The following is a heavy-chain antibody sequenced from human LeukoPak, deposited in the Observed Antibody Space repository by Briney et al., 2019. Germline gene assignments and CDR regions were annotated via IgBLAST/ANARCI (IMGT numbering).Heavy chain of an antibody. J-gene: IGHJ2*01. D-gene: IGHD2-21*01. CDR1: GFTFSSYD. Sequence: GGSLRLSCAASGFTFSSYDMDWVRQAPGKGLEWVAFIRYDGSNKYYAGSVKGRFTISRDNSKNTLYLQMNSLRAEDTAVYYCAKDREGLAHWYFDLWGRGTLVTVSS. V-gene: IGHV3-30*02. CDR3: AKDREGLAHWYFDL. CDR2: IRYDGSNK.